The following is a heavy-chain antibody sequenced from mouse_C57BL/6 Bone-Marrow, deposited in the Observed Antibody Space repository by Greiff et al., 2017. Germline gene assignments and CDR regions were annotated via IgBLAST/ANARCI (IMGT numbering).Heavy chain of an antibody. D-gene: IGHD2-10*02. CDR2: IYPGSGNT. V-gene: IGHV1-76*01. J-gene: IGHJ4*01. CDR1: GYTFTHYY. CDR3: ASGLDWYGLDY. Sequence: VQLQQSGAELVRPGASVKLSCKASGYTFTHYYINWVKQRPGQGLAWIARIYPGSGNTYYNEKFKGKATLTAEKSSSTAYMQLISLTSADSAVYVCASGLDWYGLDYWGQGTLVTVSS.